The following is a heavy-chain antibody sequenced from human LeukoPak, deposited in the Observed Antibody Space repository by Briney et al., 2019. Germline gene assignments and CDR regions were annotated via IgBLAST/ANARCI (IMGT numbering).Heavy chain of an antibody. Sequence: ASVKVSCKASGYTLRNYDISWVRQAPGQGLEWMGWISVYNGDTNYAQKFQGRVTMTTDTSTSTAYMELRSLRSDDTAMYYCARVDSGRYYGHDYWRQGTLVTVTS. J-gene: IGHJ4*02. CDR2: ISVYNGDT. CDR1: GYTLRNYD. CDR3: ARVDSGRYYGHDY. V-gene: IGHV1-18*01. D-gene: IGHD1-26*01.